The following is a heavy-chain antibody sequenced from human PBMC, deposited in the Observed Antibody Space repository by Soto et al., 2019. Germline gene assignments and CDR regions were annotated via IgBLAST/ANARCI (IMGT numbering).Heavy chain of an antibody. V-gene: IGHV4-39*01. CDR1: GDSISSSTYY. CDR2: INYSGRT. D-gene: IGHD2-21*02. CDR3: ASAYCGGDCSNYYYGMDV. Sequence: SETLSLTCTVSGDSISSSTYYWAWTRQPPGKGLKWIGSINYSGRTYYSPSVKSRITISVDTSKNQYSLKLHSVTATDTALYYCASAYCGGDCSNYYYGMDVWGQGTTVTVSS. J-gene: IGHJ6*02.